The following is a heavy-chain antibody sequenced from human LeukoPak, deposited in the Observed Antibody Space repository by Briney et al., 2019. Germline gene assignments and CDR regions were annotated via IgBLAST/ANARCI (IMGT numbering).Heavy chain of an antibody. Sequence: ASVKVSCKASGYTFTGYYMHWVRQAPGQGLEWMGWISAYNGNTNYAQKLQGRVTMTTDTSTSTAYMELRSLRSDDTAVYYCARDPYYYDSSATPVFDYWGQGTLVTVSS. J-gene: IGHJ4*02. V-gene: IGHV1-18*04. CDR3: ARDPYYYDSSATPVFDY. CDR1: GYTFTGYY. CDR2: ISAYNGNT. D-gene: IGHD3-22*01.